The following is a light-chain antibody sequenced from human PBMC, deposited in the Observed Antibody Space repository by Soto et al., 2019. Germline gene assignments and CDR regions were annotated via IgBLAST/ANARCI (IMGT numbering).Light chain of an antibody. Sequence: EIVLTQSPATLSLSPGERATLSCMTSQSVSSYFAWYQQKPGRAHRLLIYEASNRATDIPARFIGSGSGTDFTLTISSLEPEDFAVYYCQQRSNWPITFGQGTRLEIK. CDR3: QQRSNWPIT. J-gene: IGKJ5*01. CDR1: QSVSSY. CDR2: EAS. V-gene: IGKV3-11*01.